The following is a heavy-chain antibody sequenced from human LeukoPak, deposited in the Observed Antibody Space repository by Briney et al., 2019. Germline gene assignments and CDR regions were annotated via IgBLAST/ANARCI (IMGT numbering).Heavy chain of an antibody. CDR2: ISAYNGNT. D-gene: IGHD3-22*01. CDR1: GYTFTSYG. Sequence: ASVKVSCKASGYTFTSYGISWVRQAPGQGLEWMGWISAYNGNTNYAQKFQGRVSMTIDTSTSTAYMELRSLKSDDTAVYYCASLKNYYDSSGYLVTDAFDIWGQGTMVTVSS. V-gene: IGHV1-18*01. CDR3: ASLKNYYDSSGYLVTDAFDI. J-gene: IGHJ3*02.